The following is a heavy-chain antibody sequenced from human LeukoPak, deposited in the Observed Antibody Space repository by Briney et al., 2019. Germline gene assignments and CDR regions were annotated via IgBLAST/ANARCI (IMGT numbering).Heavy chain of an antibody. CDR2: IKQDGSEK. CDR1: GVIISSYW. CDR3: ATLVATTRFDY. J-gene: IGHJ4*02. Sequence: GGSLRLSRAASGVIISSYWMSWVRQAPGKGLEWVANIKQDGSEKYYVDSVKGRFTISRDNAKNSLYLQMSSLRADDMAVYYCATLVATTRFDYWGQGTLVTVSS. D-gene: IGHD5-12*01. V-gene: IGHV3-7*01.